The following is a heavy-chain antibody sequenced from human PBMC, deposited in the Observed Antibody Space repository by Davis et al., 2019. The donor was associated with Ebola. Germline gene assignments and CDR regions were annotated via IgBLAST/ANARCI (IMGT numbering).Heavy chain of an antibody. V-gene: IGHV1-46*01. D-gene: IGHD2-2*01. CDR3: ARVYCSSTSCYYYYGMDV. CDR2: INPGGGIT. Sequence: AASVKVSCKASGYTFITYYIHWVRQAPGQGLEWMGIINPGGGITTYAQKFQGRVTMTRDTSASTAYMELSSLRSEDTAVYYCARVYCSSTSCYYYYGMDVWGQGTTVTVSS. J-gene: IGHJ6*02. CDR1: GYTFITYY.